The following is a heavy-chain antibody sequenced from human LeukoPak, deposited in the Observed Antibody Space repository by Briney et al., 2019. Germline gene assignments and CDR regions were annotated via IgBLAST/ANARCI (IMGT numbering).Heavy chain of an antibody. D-gene: IGHD2/OR15-2a*01. CDR2: ISDIGSI. V-gene: IGHV4-61*08. Sequence: SQTLSLTCTVSGGSISSGDYYWSWIRQPPGKGLEWIAYISDIGSINYNPSLKSRVTISLDTSKNQFSLKLSSVTAADTAVYYCAGHHPRNTVDFWGQGTLVTVSS. CDR3: AGHHPRNTVDF. J-gene: IGHJ4*02. CDR1: GGSISSGDYY.